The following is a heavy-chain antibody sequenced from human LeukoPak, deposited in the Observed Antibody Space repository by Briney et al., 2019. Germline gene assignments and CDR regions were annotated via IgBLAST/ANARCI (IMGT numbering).Heavy chain of an antibody. J-gene: IGHJ4*02. CDR3: ARAGYSYGQPMGGFLDY. CDR2: ISYDGSNK. CDR1: GFTLSSYD. Sequence: GGSLRLSCTASGFTLSSYDMHWVRQAPGKGLEWVAVISYDGSNKYYADSVKGRFTISRDNSKNTLFLQMNSLRAEDTAVYYCARAGYSYGQPMGGFLDYWGQGTLVTVSS. V-gene: IGHV3-30*03. D-gene: IGHD5-18*01.